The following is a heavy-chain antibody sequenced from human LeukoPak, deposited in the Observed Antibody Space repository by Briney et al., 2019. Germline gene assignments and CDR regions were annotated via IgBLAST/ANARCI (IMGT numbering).Heavy chain of an antibody. D-gene: IGHD5-12*01. J-gene: IGHJ6*02. Sequence: ASVKVSCKVCGNPLSEVSLHWVRQGPGKGLEWMGGFDPEDEEIIYAPKFQARVTLTADESTNTVFMRLTSLRSDDTAVYYCATDRSGYDLGYYGLDVWGRGTTVTV. CDR1: GNPLSEVS. CDR2: FDPEDEEI. CDR3: ATDRSGYDLGYYGLDV. V-gene: IGHV1-24*01.